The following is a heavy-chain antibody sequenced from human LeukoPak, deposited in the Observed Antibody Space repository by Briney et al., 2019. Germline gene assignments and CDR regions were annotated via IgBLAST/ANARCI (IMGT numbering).Heavy chain of an antibody. CDR3: ARNPVVPAAEIDY. Sequence: SETLSLTCTVSGGSISSSSYYWGWIRQPPGKGLEWIGSIYYSGSTYYNPSLKSRVTISVDTSKNQFSLKLSSVTAADTAVYYCARNPVVPAAEIDYWGQGTLVTVSS. J-gene: IGHJ4*02. D-gene: IGHD2-2*01. CDR2: IYYSGST. V-gene: IGHV4-39*01. CDR1: GGSISSSSYY.